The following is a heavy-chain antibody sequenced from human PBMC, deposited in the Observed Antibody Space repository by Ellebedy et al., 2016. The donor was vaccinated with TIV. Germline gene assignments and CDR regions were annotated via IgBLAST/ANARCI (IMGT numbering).Heavy chain of an antibody. J-gene: IGHJ6*02. D-gene: IGHD3-10*01. CDR3: ARSPGRASWPRNYGMDV. Sequence: GGSLRLXXAASGFTFTNFAMHWIRQAPGKGLEWVAVTSFDGNYNYYADSVKGRFTVSRDNSKNTLSLQMNSLRGEDTALYYCARSPGRASWPRNYGMDVWGQGTTVTVSS. V-gene: IGHV3-30*04. CDR1: GFTFTNFA. CDR2: TSFDGNYN.